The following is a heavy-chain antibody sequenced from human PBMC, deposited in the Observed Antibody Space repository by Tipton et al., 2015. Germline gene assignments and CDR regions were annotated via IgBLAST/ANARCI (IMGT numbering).Heavy chain of an antibody. CDR3: ARARGRHGGLFDS. D-gene: IGHD4-23*01. CDR1: GDSISSYNW. Sequence: TLSLTCGVSGDSISSYNWWSWVRQPPGKGLEWIGEIYHTGTTQYNPSLKGRVTISVDKSKNQFSLRLDSVTAADTAVYYCARARGRHGGLFDSWGQGILVTVSS. V-gene: IGHV4-4*02. CDR2: IYHTGTT. J-gene: IGHJ4*02.